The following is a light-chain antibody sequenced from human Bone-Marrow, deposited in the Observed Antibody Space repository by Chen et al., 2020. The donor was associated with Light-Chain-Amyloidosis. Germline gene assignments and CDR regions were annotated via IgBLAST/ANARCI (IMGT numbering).Light chain of an antibody. CDR3: QSADSSGTYEVI. V-gene: IGLV3-25*03. CDR2: RDT. CDR1: DLPTKY. J-gene: IGLJ2*01. Sequence: SYHLKQPPSVSASQGQTARITCSGDDLPTKYAYWYQQKPGQAPVLVIHRDTERPSGISERFSGSSSGTTATLTISGVQAEDEADYHCQSADSSGTYEVIFGGGTKLTVL.